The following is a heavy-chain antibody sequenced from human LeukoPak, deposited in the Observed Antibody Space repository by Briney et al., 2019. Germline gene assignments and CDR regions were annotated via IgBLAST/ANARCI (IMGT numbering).Heavy chain of an antibody. J-gene: IGHJ4*02. CDR1: GGSFSDYN. Sequence: PSETLSLTCVVYGGSFSDYNWNWIRQPPGKGLEWIGEINHSGSTNYNPSLKSRVTMSLDTSRNQFSLRLSSVTAADTAVYYCARGSSDYYLSYFDYWGQGTLVTVSS. V-gene: IGHV4-34*01. CDR2: INHSGST. CDR3: ARGSSDYYLSYFDY. D-gene: IGHD2/OR15-2a*01.